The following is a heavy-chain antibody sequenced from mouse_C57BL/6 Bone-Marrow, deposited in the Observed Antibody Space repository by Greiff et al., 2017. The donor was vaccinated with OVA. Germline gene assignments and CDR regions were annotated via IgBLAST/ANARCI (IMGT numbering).Heavy chain of an antibody. CDR2: INPGSGGK. Sequence: VQLQQSGAELVRPGTSVKVSCKASGYAFTNYLIEWVKQRPGQGLEWIGVINPGSGGKKYNEKFKGKATMTADKSSSTAYMQLSSLTSEDAAVYVCARGGGYYFGYWGQGTTLTVSS. V-gene: IGHV1-54*01. J-gene: IGHJ2*01. CDR1: GYAFTNYL. D-gene: IGHD1-1*02. CDR3: ARGGGYYFGY.